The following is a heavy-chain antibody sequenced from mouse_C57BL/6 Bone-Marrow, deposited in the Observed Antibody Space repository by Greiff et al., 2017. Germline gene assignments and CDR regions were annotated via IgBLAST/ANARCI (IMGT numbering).Heavy chain of an antibody. V-gene: IGHV1-76*01. J-gene: IGHJ1*01. CDR1: GYTFINYA. CDR2: IFPGDSST. Sequence: QVQLKQPGAELVMPGASVKLSCKASGYTFINYAINWVRQRPEQGLEWIGWIFPGDSSTKYNEKFKGKATLTTDKSSSTAYMQLSRLTSEDSAVYFCARSPAYGSSWYFAVWGAGTTATVSS. D-gene: IGHD1-1*01. CDR3: ARSPAYGSSWYFAV.